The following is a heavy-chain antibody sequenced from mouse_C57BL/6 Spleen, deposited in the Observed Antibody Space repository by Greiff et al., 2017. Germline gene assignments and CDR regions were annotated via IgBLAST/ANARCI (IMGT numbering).Heavy chain of an antibody. CDR2: INYDGSST. Sequence: EVMLVESEGGLVQPGSSMKLSCTASGFTFSDYYMAWVRQVPEKGLEWVANINYDGSSTYYLDSLKSRFIISRDNAKNILYLQMSSLKSEDTATYYCARDSAYYGSSYGYFDVWGTGTTVTVSS. D-gene: IGHD1-1*01. V-gene: IGHV5-16*01. CDR1: GFTFSDYY. CDR3: ARDSAYYGSSYGYFDV. J-gene: IGHJ1*03.